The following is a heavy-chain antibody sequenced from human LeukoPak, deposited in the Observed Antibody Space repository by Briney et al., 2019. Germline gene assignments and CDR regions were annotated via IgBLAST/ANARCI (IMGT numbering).Heavy chain of an antibody. CDR3: AQGSGFYYDY. D-gene: IGHD3-22*01. J-gene: IGHJ4*02. CDR1: GLSLRNVW. CDR2: IKRETDGGTT. Sequence: GGSLRLSCAVSGLSLRNVWMNWLRQAPGKGLEWVGLIKRETDGGTTDFAAPVKGRFTISRDDSKNTLYLQMNRLTSEDTAVYYCAQGSGFYYDYWGQGTLVTVST. V-gene: IGHV3-15*07.